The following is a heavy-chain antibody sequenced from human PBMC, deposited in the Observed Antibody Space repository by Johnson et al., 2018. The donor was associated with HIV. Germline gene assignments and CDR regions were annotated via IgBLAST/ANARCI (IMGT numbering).Heavy chain of an antibody. Sequence: VHLVESGGGVARPGGSLRLSCVASGFTFDDYGMSWVRQAPGKGLEWVSGISWNSGSIGYADSVKGRFTISRDNSKNTLYLQMNSLRAEDTAVYYCARERIGYSSSGDAFDIWGQGTMVTVS. V-gene: IGHV3-20*04. CDR1: GFTFDDYG. CDR3: ARERIGYSSSGDAFDI. D-gene: IGHD6-13*01. J-gene: IGHJ3*02. CDR2: ISWNSGSI.